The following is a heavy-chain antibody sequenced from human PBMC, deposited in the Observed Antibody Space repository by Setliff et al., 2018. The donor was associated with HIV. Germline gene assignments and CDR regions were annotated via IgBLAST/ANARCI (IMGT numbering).Heavy chain of an antibody. CDR2: IYHSGTT. CDR1: GGSFSGYY. V-gene: IGHV4-34*01. D-gene: IGHD3-10*01. J-gene: IGHJ6*01. Sequence: PSETLSLTCAVYGGSFSGYYWSWIRQPPGKGLEWIGSIYHSGTTYYNPSLRSRVTISVDTSKNQFSLKLSSVTAADTAVYYCARDNSYYYGSGSHYWYGMDVWGQGTTVTVSS. CDR3: ARDNSYYYGSGSHYWYGMDV.